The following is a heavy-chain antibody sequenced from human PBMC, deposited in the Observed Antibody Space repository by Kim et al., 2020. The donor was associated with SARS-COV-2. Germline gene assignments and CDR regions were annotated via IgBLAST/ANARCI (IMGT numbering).Heavy chain of an antibody. J-gene: IGHJ4*02. Sequence: KGRFTISRDNAKNSLYLQMNSLRAEDTALYYCAKDGGSSGWYGESDYFDYWGQGTLVTVSS. V-gene: IGHV3-9*01. D-gene: IGHD6-19*01. CDR3: AKDGGSSGWYGESDYFDY.